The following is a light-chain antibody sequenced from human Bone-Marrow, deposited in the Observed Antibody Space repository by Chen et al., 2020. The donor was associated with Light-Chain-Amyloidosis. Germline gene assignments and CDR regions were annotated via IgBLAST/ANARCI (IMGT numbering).Light chain of an antibody. J-gene: IGLJ2*01. V-gene: IGLV3-25*03. CDR1: ELPTKY. CDR2: RDT. CDR3: QSADSSGTYEVI. Sequence: SYELTLPPSVSVSPGQSARNTCSGDELPTKYAYWYQQKPGQAPVLVIHRDTERPSGISERFSGSSSGTTATLTISGVQAEDEADYHCQSADSSGTYEVIFGGGTKLTVL.